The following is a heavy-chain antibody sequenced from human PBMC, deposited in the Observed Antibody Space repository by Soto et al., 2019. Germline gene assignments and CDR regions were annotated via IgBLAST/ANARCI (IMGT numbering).Heavy chain of an antibody. V-gene: IGHV3-48*02. J-gene: IGHJ4*02. D-gene: IGHD1-26*01. CDR3: VRVGGVGTTWGYY. Sequence: EVQVVASGGGLVQPGGSLRLSCEGFGYTFRGYGMIWVRQAPGKGLECVSYISSDETIVSYADSVRGRFTISRDSSKNSLFLQMYSLRDGDTAVYYFVRVGGVGTTWGYYWGQGAQVTVSS. CDR2: ISSDETIV. CDR1: GYTFRGYG.